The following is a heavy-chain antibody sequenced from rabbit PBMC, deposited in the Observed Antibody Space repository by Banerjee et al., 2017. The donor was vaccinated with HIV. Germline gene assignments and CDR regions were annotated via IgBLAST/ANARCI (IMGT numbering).Heavy chain of an antibody. CDR3: ARDAGYAGYDYAMDFNL. CDR2: IYTSSGST. Sequence: QQQLEESGGGLVKPGGTLTLTCKASGIDFSSYYYMCWVRQAPGKGLELIACIYTSSGSTWYASWVNGRFTISRSTSLNTVDLKMTSLTVADTATYFCARDAGYAGYDYAMDFNLWGPGTLVTVS. CDR1: GIDFSSYYY. D-gene: IGHD6-1*01. J-gene: IGHJ4*01. V-gene: IGHV1S43*01.